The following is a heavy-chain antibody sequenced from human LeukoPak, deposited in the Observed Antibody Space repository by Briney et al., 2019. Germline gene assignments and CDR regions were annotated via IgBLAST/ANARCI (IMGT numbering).Heavy chain of an antibody. CDR3: AKDVRYSSGWKTHQFDY. CDR1: GFTFSSYA. CDR2: FSGSGGST. D-gene: IGHD6-19*01. V-gene: IGHV3-23*01. Sequence: PGGSLRLSCAASGFTFSSYAMSWVRQAPGKGLEWVSGFSGSGGSTYYADSVKGRFTISRDNSKNTLYLQMNSLRAKDTAVYYCAKDVRYSSGWKTHQFDYWGQGTLVTVSS. J-gene: IGHJ4*02.